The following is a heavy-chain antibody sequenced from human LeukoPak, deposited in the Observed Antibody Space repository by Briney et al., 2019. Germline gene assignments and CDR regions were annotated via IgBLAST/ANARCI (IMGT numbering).Heavy chain of an antibody. Sequence: SETLSLTCTVSGVSISSYYWSWIRQPPGKGLEWIGYIYYSGSTNYNPSLMSRVTISVDTSKNQFSLKLSSVTAADTAVYYCARATYYDFWSGYSPKHDAFDIWGQGTMVTVSS. J-gene: IGHJ3*02. CDR2: IYYSGST. CDR1: GVSISSYY. D-gene: IGHD3-3*01. CDR3: ARATYYDFWSGYSPKHDAFDI. V-gene: IGHV4-59*01.